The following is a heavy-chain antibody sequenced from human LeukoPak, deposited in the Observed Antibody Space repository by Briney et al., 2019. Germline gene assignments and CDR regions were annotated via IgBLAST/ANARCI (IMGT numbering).Heavy chain of an antibody. CDR3: AGLKGLDQ. Sequence: GGSLRLSCAASGFTFSNYDLNWVRQAPGKGLEWVSSISTTGTFMYYADSVKGRFTISRDNAKNSLYLQMNSLTGEDTAVYYCAGLKGLDQWGQGTLVTVSS. CDR1: GFTFSNYD. D-gene: IGHD5/OR15-5a*01. J-gene: IGHJ5*02. CDR2: ISTTGTFM. V-gene: IGHV3-21*01.